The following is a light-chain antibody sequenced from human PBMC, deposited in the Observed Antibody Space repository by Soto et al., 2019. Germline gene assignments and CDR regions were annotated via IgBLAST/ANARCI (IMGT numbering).Light chain of an antibody. J-gene: IGKJ1*01. V-gene: IGKV3-20*01. CDR2: GAS. Sequence: EIVLTQSPGTLSLSPGERATLSCRASQSVGSTFLAWYQQKPGQAPGLLIYGASKRATGIPDRFSGSGSGTDFTLTISRLEPEDFAVYYCQQYDSSPWTFGQGTKVEIK. CDR3: QQYDSSPWT. CDR1: QSVGSTF.